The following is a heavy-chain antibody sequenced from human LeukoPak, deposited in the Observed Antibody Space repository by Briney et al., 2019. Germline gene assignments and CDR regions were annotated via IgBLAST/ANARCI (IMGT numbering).Heavy chain of an antibody. J-gene: IGHJ3*02. CDR2: ISASGST. V-gene: IGHV4-61*02. CDR3: ARAKSGYALDAFDI. D-gene: IGHD5-12*01. CDR1: GNSISSGDNY. Sequence: SETLSLTCTVSGNSISSGDNYWSWIRQPAGKGLEWIGRISASGSTNYNPSLKSRVTMSVDTSKNQFSLKLSSVTAADTAVYYCARAKSGYALDAFDIWGQGTLVTVSS.